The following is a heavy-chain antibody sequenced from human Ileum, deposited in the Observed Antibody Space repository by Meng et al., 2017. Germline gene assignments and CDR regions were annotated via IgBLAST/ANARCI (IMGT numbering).Heavy chain of an antibody. V-gene: IGHV3-69-1*01. CDR1: GFTFSDYY. D-gene: IGHD2-21*02. J-gene: IGHJ3*02. CDR2: ISSSSTL. CDR3: ARDLIVVVTASRPRDAFDI. Sequence: GESLKISCVASGFTFSDYYMNWVRQAPGKGLEWVSSISSSSTLYYADSMKGRFTISRDNAQNSLYLQMNSQRAEDTAVYSCARDLIVVVTASRPRDAFDIWGQGTMVTVSS.